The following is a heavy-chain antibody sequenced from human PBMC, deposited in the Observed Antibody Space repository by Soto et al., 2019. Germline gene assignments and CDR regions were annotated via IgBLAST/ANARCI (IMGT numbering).Heavy chain of an antibody. CDR2: INPSGGST. J-gene: IGHJ6*02. V-gene: IGHV1-46*01. D-gene: IGHD3-22*01. CDR3: ARSSGDYDSSGCTLDV. Sequence: GASVKVSCKASGYTFTSYYMHWVRQAPGQGLEWMGVINPSGGSTSYAQKFQGRVTMTRDTSTSTVYMELSSLRSEDTAVYYCARSSGDYDSSGCTLDVWGQGTTVTVSS. CDR1: GYTFTSYY.